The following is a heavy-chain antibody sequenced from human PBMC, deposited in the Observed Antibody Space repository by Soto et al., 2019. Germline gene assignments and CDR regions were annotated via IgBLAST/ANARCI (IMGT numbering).Heavy chain of an antibody. J-gene: IGHJ6*02. Sequence: ESGGGLVKPGGSLIRSCAASDFTITNAWMNCVRQAPAKGLEWVGRIKTKAEGGATDYAAPLKGRFTISRYDSRNTLFLQMNSLKTEDTAVYYCTTGSVEGVWGPGTTVTVPS. CDR2: IKTKAEGGAT. D-gene: IGHD3-10*01. V-gene: IGHV3-15*07. CDR1: DFTITNAW. CDR3: TTGSVEGV.